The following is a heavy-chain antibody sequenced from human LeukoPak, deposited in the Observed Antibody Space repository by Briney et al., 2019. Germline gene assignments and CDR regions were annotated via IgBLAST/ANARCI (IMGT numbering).Heavy chain of an antibody. Sequence: ARGSLRLSCAASGFTFSSYGMHWVRQAPGKGLEWVAVISYDGSNKYYADSVKGRFTISRDNSKNTLYLQMNSLRAEDTAVYYCAKAHCSSTSCKIRDFDYWGQGTLVTVSS. CDR2: ISYDGSNK. J-gene: IGHJ4*02. CDR3: AKAHCSSTSCKIRDFDY. D-gene: IGHD2-2*01. CDR1: GFTFSSYG. V-gene: IGHV3-30*18.